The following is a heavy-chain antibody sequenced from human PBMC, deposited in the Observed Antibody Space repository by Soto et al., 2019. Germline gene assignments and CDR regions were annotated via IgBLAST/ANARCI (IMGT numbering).Heavy chain of an antibody. D-gene: IGHD4-4*01. Sequence: EVQLVESGGGLVQPGGSLRLSCTASGFTFSDSWMTWVRQAPGKGLERVARIKPDESEKKYADSVKGRFSISRDNAKNSKYLLMDSLRGEDTAVYYCVRGGSNYASWGQGTLVTVSS. CDR1: GFTFSDSW. J-gene: IGHJ5*02. CDR2: IKPDESEK. CDR3: VRGGSNYAS. V-gene: IGHV3-7*01.